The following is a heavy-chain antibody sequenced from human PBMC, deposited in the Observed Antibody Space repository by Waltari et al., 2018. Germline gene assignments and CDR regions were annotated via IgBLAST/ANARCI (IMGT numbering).Heavy chain of an antibody. CDR2: VYNGGST. CDR3: ASSTAQPWTKGGLDN. D-gene: IGHD5-18*01. CDR1: GFIVNNNS. V-gene: IGHV3-53*02. J-gene: IGHJ4*02. Sequence: DVQLVETGGGLIQPGGSLKLSCAASGFIVNNNSMSWVRQAPGKGVGWVSIVYNGGSTYYADFVKGRFTISRDSSKNTLYLQMNDLRAEDTAVDYCASSTAQPWTKGGLDNWGQGTLVIVSS.